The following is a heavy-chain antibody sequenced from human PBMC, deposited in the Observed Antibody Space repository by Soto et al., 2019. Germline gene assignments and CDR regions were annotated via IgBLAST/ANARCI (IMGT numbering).Heavy chain of an antibody. D-gene: IGHD6-13*01. Sequence: QVQLVQSGPEVREPGTSVKISCTASGYTFVSHYIHWVRQAPGQRPEWMGIIDLSGFRTSYSQKMRDRVVITRNTSTSTVYMEMFSLTSEDTAFYYCARDGIGEAVGWAFDFWCQGTLVTVSS. CDR2: IDLSGFRT. V-gene: IGHV1-46*04. J-gene: IGHJ4*02. CDR3: ARDGIGEAVGWAFDF. CDR1: GYTFVSHY.